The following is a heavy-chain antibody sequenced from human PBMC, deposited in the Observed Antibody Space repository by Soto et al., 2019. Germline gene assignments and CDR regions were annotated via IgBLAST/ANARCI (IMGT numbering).Heavy chain of an antibody. CDR3: APMGV. CDR1: GFTFSSYA. CDR2: ISGSDNNT. Sequence: GWSLRLSCAASGFTFSSYAMSWVRQAPGKGLEWVSAISGSDNNTYYADSVKGRFTISRDNSKNTLYWQMSSLRADDTAVYYCAPMGVLGQGTTVTVSS. V-gene: IGHV3-23*01. J-gene: IGHJ6*02.